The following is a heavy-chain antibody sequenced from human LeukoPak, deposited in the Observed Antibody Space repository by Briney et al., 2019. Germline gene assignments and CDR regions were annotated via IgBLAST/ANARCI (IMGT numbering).Heavy chain of an antibody. D-gene: IGHD1-26*01. CDR2: ISGSGGST. V-gene: IGHV3-23*01. J-gene: IGHJ4*02. CDR3: AKDLRWELLRPNYFDY. Sequence: GGSLRLSCAASGFTFSSYAMSWVRQAPGKGLEWVSAISGSGGSTYYADSVKGRFTISRDNSKNTLYLQMNSLRAEDTAVYYCAKDLRWELLRPNYFDYWGQGTLVTVSS. CDR1: GFTFSSYA.